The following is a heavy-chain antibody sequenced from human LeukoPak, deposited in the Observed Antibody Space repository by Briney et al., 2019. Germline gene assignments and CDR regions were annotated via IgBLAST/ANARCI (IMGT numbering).Heavy chain of an antibody. D-gene: IGHD2-8*01. J-gene: IGHJ5*02. V-gene: IGHV3-48*03. Sequence: PGGSLRLSCAASGFTFSSYEMNWVRQAPGQGLEWVSYISSSGSTIYYADSVKGRFTISRDNAKNSLYLQMNSLTAEDTAVYYCARGLGFCTNGVCLRNWFDPWGQGTLVTVSS. CDR3: ARGLGFCTNGVCLRNWFDP. CDR2: ISSSGSTI. CDR1: GFTFSSYE.